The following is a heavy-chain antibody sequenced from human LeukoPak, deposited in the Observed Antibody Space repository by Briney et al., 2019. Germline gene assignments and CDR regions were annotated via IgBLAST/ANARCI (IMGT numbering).Heavy chain of an antibody. CDR3: AGWGSRNCYDY. V-gene: IGHV3-64*01. CDR2: ISTNADST. CDR1: GLTFSSYA. Sequence: GGSLRLSRAASGLTFSSYAMERVRQAPGRGVEYVSAISTNADSTYYANSVEVRFTISSDNSKTTLYLQMGSVKAQDIAVYYCAGWGSRNCYDYWGQGTLITASS. J-gene: IGHJ4*02. D-gene: IGHD3-16*01.